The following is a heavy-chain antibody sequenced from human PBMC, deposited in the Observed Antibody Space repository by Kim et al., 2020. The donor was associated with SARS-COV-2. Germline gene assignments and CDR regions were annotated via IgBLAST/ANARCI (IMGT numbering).Heavy chain of an antibody. CDR3: AINGLGYCTNGVCPYVEYFQH. V-gene: IGHV5-10-1*01. J-gene: IGHJ1*01. D-gene: IGHD2-8*01. Sequence: GESLKISCKGSGYSFTSYWISWVRQMPGKGLEWMGRIDPSDSYTNYSPSFQGHVTISADKSISTAYLQWSSLKASDTAMYYCAINGLGYCTNGVCPYVEYFQHWGQGTLVTVSS. CDR2: IDPSDSYT. CDR1: GYSFTSYW.